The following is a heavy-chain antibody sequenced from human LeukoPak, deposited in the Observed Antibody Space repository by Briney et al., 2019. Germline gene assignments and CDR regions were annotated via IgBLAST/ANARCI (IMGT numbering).Heavy chain of an antibody. Sequence: GGSLRLSCAASGFTFISYGMRWVRQAPGEGLERVSVISYDGSNKHYAASVKGRFTIPRDNTKNTLHLQMNSLRAEDTAEYYCAKGTGYSGYVDFDYWGQGTLVTVSS. CDR3: AKGTGYSGYVDFDY. J-gene: IGHJ4*02. CDR1: GFTFISYG. V-gene: IGHV3-30*18. D-gene: IGHD5-12*01. CDR2: ISYDGSNK.